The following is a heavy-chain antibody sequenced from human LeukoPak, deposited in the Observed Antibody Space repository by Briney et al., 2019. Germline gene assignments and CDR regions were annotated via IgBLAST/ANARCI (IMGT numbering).Heavy chain of an antibody. CDR3: ARGAAIAGADTLVN. Sequence: GGSLRLSCAASGFTFSSYWMHWVRQAPGKGLVWVSRINSDGSSTSYADSVKGRFTISRDNAKNTLCLQMNSLRAEDTAVYYCARGAAIAGADTLVNWGQGTLVTVSS. J-gene: IGHJ4*02. CDR2: INSDGSST. D-gene: IGHD6-13*01. V-gene: IGHV3-74*01. CDR1: GFTFSSYW.